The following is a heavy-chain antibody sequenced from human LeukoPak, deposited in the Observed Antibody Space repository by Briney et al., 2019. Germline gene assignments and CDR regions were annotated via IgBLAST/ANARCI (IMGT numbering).Heavy chain of an antibody. V-gene: IGHV1-2*02. CDR3: ARGRRDGYNC. D-gene: IGHD5-24*01. Sequence: ASVKVSCKASGYTFTGYYMHWVRQAPGQGLEWVGWINPKSGGTNYAQKFQGRVTMNRDASISTAYMELSRLRSDDTAVYYCARGRRDGYNCWGQGTLVTVSS. CDR2: INPKSGGT. J-gene: IGHJ4*02. CDR1: GYTFTGYY.